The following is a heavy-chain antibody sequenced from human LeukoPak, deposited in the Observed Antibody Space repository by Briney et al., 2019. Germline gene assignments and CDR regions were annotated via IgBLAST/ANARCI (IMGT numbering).Heavy chain of an antibody. J-gene: IGHJ3*02. CDR3: ARDSGGFGEPCAFDI. D-gene: IGHD3-10*01. Sequence: GRSLRLSCAASGFTFSSYAMHWVRQAPGKGLEWVAVISYDGSNKYYADSVKGRFTISRDNSKNTLYLQMNSLRAEDTAVYYCARDSGGFGEPCAFDIWGQGTKVTVLS. CDR1: GFTFSSYA. V-gene: IGHV3-30*04. CDR2: ISYDGSNK.